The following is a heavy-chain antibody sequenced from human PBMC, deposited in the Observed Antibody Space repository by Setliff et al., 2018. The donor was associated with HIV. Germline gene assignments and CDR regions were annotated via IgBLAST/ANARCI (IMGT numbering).Heavy chain of an antibody. V-gene: IGHV3-21*01. CDR2: ISSSSSYI. CDR1: GFTFSSYS. Sequence: GSLRLSCAASGFTFSSYSMNWVRQAPGKGLEWVSSISSSSSYIYYADSVKGRFTISRDNAKNSLYLQMNSLRAEDTAVYYCARVGDFYDGSGHYSVLDAFDMWGQGTKVTVSS. D-gene: IGHD3-22*01. CDR3: ARVGDFYDGSGHYSVLDAFDM. J-gene: IGHJ3*02.